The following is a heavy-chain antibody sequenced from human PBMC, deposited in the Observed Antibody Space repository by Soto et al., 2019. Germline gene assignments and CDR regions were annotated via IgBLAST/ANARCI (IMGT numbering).Heavy chain of an antibody. Sequence: WGSLRLSCVASGFTVSSKYMSWVRQAPGKGLEWVSVLWSAGNTYYADSVRGRFTISRDSSKNTLYLEMSSQRADDTAVYYCAREAPMDVWGQGTTVTVSS. CDR3: AREAPMDV. CDR1: GFTVSSKY. J-gene: IGHJ6*02. V-gene: IGHV3-53*01. CDR2: LWSAGNT.